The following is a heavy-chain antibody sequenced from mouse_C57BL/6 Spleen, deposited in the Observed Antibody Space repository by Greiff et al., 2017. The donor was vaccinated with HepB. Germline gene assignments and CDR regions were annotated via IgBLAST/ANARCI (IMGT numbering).Heavy chain of an antibody. CDR2: ISSGGDYI. V-gene: IGHV5-9-1*02. Sequence: EVKVEESGEGLVKPGGSLKLSCAASGFTFSSYAMSWVRQTPEKRLEWVAYISSGGDYIYYADTVKGRFTISRDNARNTLYLQMSSLKSEDTAMYYCTRDDGRGFAYWGQGTLVTVSA. CDR3: TRDDGRGFAY. J-gene: IGHJ3*01. CDR1: GFTFSSYA. D-gene: IGHD1-1*01.